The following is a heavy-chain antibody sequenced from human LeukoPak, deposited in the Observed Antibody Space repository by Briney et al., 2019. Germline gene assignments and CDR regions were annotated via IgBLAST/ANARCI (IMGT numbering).Heavy chain of an antibody. CDR2: IYSGGST. D-gene: IGHD6-25*01. V-gene: IGHV3-66*01. CDR3: ARDVAATSYYYGMDV. J-gene: IGHJ6*02. Sequence: GGSLRLSCAASGXTVSSNYMSWVRQAPGKGLEWVSVIYSGGSTYYADSVKGRFTISRDNSKNTLYLQMNSLRAEDTAVYYCARDVAATSYYYGMDVWGQGTTVTVSS. CDR1: GXTVSSNY.